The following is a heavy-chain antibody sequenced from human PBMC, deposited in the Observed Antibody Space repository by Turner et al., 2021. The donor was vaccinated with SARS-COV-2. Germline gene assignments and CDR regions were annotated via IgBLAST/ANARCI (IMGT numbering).Heavy chain of an antibody. J-gene: IGHJ5*02. Sequence: EVQLLESGGGLVQPGGSLRLSCAASGFTFSSYAMKWVRQAPGKGLEWVSAISGGGGNTFYADSVKGRFTISRDNSKNTLYLQMNSLRAEDTAVYYCAKGYSYDLDPWGQGTLVTVSS. V-gene: IGHV3-23*01. CDR1: GFTFSSYA. D-gene: IGHD5-18*01. CDR3: AKGYSYDLDP. CDR2: ISGGGGNT.